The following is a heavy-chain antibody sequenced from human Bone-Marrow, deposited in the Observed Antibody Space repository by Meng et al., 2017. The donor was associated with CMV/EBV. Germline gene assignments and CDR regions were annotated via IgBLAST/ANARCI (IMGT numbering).Heavy chain of an antibody. V-gene: IGHV3-74*01. CDR3: ASYVGAGASRSLGH. D-gene: IGHD3-16*01. CDR2: IDSDGSTT. J-gene: IGHJ4*02. Sequence: GESLKIPCEASGFTFSSSWMHWVRQVPGKGLVWVSRIDSDGSTTDYADSVKGRFNIFRDNAKNTVYLRMNSLSAEDTAVYFCASYVGAGASRSLGHWGQGTLVTVSS. CDR1: GFTFSSSW.